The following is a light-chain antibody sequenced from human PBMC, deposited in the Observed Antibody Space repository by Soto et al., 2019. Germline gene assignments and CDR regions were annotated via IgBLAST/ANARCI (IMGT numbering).Light chain of an antibody. CDR3: QSYDSSLTAHVV. CDR2: GNS. CDR1: SSNIGAGYD. V-gene: IGLV1-40*01. J-gene: IGLJ2*01. Sequence: QSVLTQPPSVSGAPGQRVTISCTGSSSNIGAGYDVHWYQQLPGTAPKLLIYGNSNRPSGVPDRFSGSKSGTSACLAITGLQAEDEADYYCQSYDSSLTAHVVFGGWTKVTVL.